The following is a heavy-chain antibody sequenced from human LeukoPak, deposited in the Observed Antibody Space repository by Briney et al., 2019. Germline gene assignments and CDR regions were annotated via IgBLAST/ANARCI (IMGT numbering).Heavy chain of an antibody. V-gene: IGHV3-7*01. CDR1: GFTLSSYW. J-gene: IGHJ3*02. CDR3: ARGNYYYDSSGYYYDAFDI. CDR2: IKQDGSEK. Sequence: PGGSLRLSCAASGFTLSSYWMSWVRQAPGKGLEWVANIKQDGSEKYYVDSVKGRFTISRDNAKNSLYLQMNSLRAEDTAVYYCARGNYYYDSSGYYYDAFDIWGQGTMVTVSS. D-gene: IGHD3-22*01.